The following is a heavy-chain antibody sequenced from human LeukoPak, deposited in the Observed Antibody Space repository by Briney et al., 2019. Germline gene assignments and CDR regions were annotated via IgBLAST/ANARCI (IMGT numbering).Heavy chain of an antibody. CDR2: ISYDGSNK. J-gene: IGHJ1*01. V-gene: IGHV3-30*18. D-gene: IGHD1-26*01. CDR3: AKRPYSGSYYVLGYFQH. CDR1: GFTFSSYG. Sequence: PGRSLRLSCAASGFTFSSYGMHWVRQAPGKGLEWVAVISYDGSNKYYADSVEGRFTISRDNSKNTLYLQMNSLRAEDTAVYYCAKRPYSGSYYVLGYFQHWGQGTLVTVSS.